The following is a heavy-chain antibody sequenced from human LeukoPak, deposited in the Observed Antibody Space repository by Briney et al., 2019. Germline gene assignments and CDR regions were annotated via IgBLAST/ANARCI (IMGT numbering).Heavy chain of an antibody. Sequence: PGGSLRLSCAASGFTFSNHGMSWVRQAPGKGLEWVSSISGSGGSTYYADSVKGRFTISRDNSKNTLYLQTNSLRVEDTAIYYCAKIAVLGLWCFDLWGRGTLVTVSS. CDR1: GFTFSNHG. V-gene: IGHV3-23*01. CDR3: AKIAVLGLWCFDL. J-gene: IGHJ2*01. D-gene: IGHD6-19*01. CDR2: ISGSGGST.